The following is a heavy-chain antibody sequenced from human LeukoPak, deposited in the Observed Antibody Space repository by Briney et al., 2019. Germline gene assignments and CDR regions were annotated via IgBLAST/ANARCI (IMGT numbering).Heavy chain of an antibody. D-gene: IGHD5-18*01. Sequence: SETLSLTCTVSGGSISSGSYYWSWIRQPAGKGLEWIGRIYTSGSTNYNPSLKSRVTISVDTSKNQFSLTLSSVTAADTAVYYCARGGYLPEVWFDPWGQGTLVTVSS. CDR2: IYTSGST. V-gene: IGHV4-61*02. CDR1: GGSISSGSYY. J-gene: IGHJ5*02. CDR3: ARGGYLPEVWFDP.